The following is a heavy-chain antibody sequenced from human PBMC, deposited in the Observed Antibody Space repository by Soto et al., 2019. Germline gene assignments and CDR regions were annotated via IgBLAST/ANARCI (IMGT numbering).Heavy chain of an antibody. CDR1: GFTFSDYY. J-gene: IGHJ4*02. CDR2: ISSSGSTI. D-gene: IGHD3-22*01. CDR3: ARDEYYYDSSGYGFDY. V-gene: IGHV3-11*01. Sequence: PGGSLRLSCAASGFTFSDYYMSWIRQAPGKGLEWVSYISSSGSTIYYADSVKGRFTISRDNAKNSLYLQMNSLRAEDTAVYYCARDEYYYDSSGYGFDYWGQGTLVTVPQ.